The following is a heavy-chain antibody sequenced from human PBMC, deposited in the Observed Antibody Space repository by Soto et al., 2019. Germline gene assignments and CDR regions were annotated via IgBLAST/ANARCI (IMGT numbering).Heavy chain of an antibody. CDR1: AGSISSSSYY. D-gene: IGHD2-15*01. Sequence: SETLSLTCTVSAGSISSSSYYWGWIRQPPGKGLEWIGSIYYSGSTYYNPSLKSRVTISVDTSKNQFSLKLSSVTAADTAVYYCARHSKYCSGGSCYGGYYYYMDVWGKGTTVTVSS. CDR2: IYYSGST. J-gene: IGHJ6*03. V-gene: IGHV4-39*01. CDR3: ARHSKYCSGGSCYGGYYYYMDV.